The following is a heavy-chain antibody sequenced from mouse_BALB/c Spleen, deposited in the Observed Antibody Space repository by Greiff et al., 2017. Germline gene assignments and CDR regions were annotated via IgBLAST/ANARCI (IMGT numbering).Heavy chain of an antibody. D-gene: IGHD2-14*01. V-gene: IGHV5-17*02. CDR3: ARTYYRYDGIGVPWFAY. CDR2: ISSGSSTI. Sequence: EVQLVESGGGLVQPGGSRKLSCAASGFTFSSFGMHWVRQAPEKGLEWVAYISSGSSTIYYADTVKGRFTISRDNPKNTLFLQMTSLRSEDTAMYYCARTYYRYDGIGVPWFAYWGQGTLVTVSA. J-gene: IGHJ3*01. CDR1: GFTFSSFG.